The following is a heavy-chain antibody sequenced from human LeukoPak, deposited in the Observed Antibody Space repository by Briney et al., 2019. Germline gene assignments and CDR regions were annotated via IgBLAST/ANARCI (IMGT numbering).Heavy chain of an antibody. J-gene: IGHJ3*02. CDR3: ASLATLEMATNSGAFDI. Sequence: PSETLSLTCAVYGGSFSGYYWSWIRQPPGKGLEWIGEINHSGSTNYNPSLKSRVTISVDTSKNQFSLKLSSVTAADTAVYYCASLATLEMATNSGAFDIWGQGTMVTVSS. V-gene: IGHV4-34*01. D-gene: IGHD5-24*01. CDR1: GGSFSGYY. CDR2: INHSGST.